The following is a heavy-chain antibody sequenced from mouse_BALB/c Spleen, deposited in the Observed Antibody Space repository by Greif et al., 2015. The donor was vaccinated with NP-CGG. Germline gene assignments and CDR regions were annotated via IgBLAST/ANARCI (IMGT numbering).Heavy chain of an antibody. V-gene: IGHV3-2*02. J-gene: IGHJ4*01. CDR1: GYSITSDYA. CDR3: ARTDYDGYYYAMDY. Sequence: DVKLQESGPGLVKPSQSLSLTCTVTGYSITSDYAWNWIRQFPGNKLEWMGYISYSGSTSYNPSLKSRISITRDTSKNQFFLQLNSVTTEDTATYYCARTDYDGYYYAMDYWGQGTSVTVSS. D-gene: IGHD2-3*01. CDR2: ISYSGST.